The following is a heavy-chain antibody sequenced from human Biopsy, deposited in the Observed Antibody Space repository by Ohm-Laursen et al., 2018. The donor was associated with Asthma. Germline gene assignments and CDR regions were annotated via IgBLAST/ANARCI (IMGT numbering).Heavy chain of an antibody. D-gene: IGHD2-8*01. CDR3: ARDLSGYCTSSACYGFDS. Sequence: SETLSLTWPVSADSISSNNFYWGWIRQPPGKGLEWIGEINHSGSTNYSPSLESRVTVSVDTSMNQFSLKLSSVTAADTAVYYCARDLSGYCTSSACYGFDSWGQGTLVTVSS. CDR1: ADSISSNNFY. J-gene: IGHJ5*01. V-gene: IGHV4-39*07. CDR2: INHSGST.